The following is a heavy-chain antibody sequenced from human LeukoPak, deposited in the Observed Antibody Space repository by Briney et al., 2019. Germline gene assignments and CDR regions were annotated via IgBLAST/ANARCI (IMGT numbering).Heavy chain of an antibody. CDR3: AKDVVPDSGWDLDC. CDR1: GFTFSTYS. V-gene: IGHV3-23*01. D-gene: IGHD6-19*01. Sequence: GGSLGLSCAGSGFTFSTYSMTWVRQGPGKGLEWVSSIYNSGSKTFYADSVKGRFTISRDNSKNTVYLQMNSLRVEDTAVYYCAKDVVPDSGWDLDCWGQGTLVTVSS. CDR2: IYNSGSKT. J-gene: IGHJ4*02.